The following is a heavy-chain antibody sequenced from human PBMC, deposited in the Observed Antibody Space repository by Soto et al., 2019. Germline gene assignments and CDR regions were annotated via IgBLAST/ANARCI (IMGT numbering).Heavy chain of an antibody. CDR1: GFTFSSSY. V-gene: IGHV3-53*01. D-gene: IGHD3-16*01. J-gene: IGHJ4*02. Sequence: PXGSLRLSFETSGFTFSSSYMSWVRQAPGMGLEWVSVIFTGGDTHYADSVKGRFTVSRDNSQNTVYLHMNNLRGEDTATYYCARGYWRLGESYYFDYWGQGTLVTVPS. CDR2: IFTGGDT. CDR3: ARGYWRLGESYYFDY.